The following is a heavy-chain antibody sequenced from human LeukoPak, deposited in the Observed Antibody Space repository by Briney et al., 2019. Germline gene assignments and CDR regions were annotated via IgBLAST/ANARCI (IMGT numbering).Heavy chain of an antibody. Sequence: SETLSLTCTVSGGSISGYYWSWIRQPPGKGLEWIGYIYYSGSTNYSPSLKSRVTISVDTSKNQFSLKLSSVTAADTAVYYCVRHRVEASDFDYWGQGTLVTVSS. D-gene: IGHD3-10*01. J-gene: IGHJ4*02. CDR1: GGSISGYY. CDR2: IYYSGST. CDR3: VRHRVEASDFDY. V-gene: IGHV4-59*08.